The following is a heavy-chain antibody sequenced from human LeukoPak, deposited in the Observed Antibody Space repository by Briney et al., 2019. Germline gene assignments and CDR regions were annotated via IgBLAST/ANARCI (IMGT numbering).Heavy chain of an antibody. V-gene: IGHV4-34*01. D-gene: IGHD3-9*01. Sequence: SETLSLTCAVYGGSFSGYYWSWIRQPPVKGLEWIGEINHSGSTNYNPSLKSRVTISVDTSKNQFSLKLSSVTAADTAVYYCARTVLRYFDWLSSRGDYFDYWGQGTLVTVSS. J-gene: IGHJ4*02. CDR2: INHSGST. CDR3: ARTVLRYFDWLSSRGDYFDY. CDR1: GGSFSGYY.